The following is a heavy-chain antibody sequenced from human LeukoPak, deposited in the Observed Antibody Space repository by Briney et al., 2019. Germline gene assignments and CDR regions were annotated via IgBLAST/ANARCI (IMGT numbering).Heavy chain of an antibody. Sequence: SETLSLTCTVSGGSISSSSHYWGWIRQPPGKGLERIGSIYYSGSTYYNPSLKSRVTISVDTSKNQFSLKLSSVTAADTAVYYCARHEYSSSYRFDYWGQGTLVTVSS. CDR1: GGSISSSSHY. J-gene: IGHJ4*02. CDR3: ARHEYSSSYRFDY. CDR2: IYYSGST. V-gene: IGHV4-39*01. D-gene: IGHD6-6*01.